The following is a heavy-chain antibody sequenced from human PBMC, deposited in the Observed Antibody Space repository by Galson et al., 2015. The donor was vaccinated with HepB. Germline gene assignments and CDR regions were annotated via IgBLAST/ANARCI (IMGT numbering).Heavy chain of an antibody. CDR3: ARGFDYGDSFDY. J-gene: IGHJ4*02. CDR1: GYTFTSYD. V-gene: IGHV1-8*01. D-gene: IGHD4-17*01. CDR2: MNPNSGNT. Sequence: SVKVSCKASGYTFTSYDINWVRQATGQGLEWMGWMNPNSGNTGYAQKFQGRVTMTRNTAISTAYMELSSLRSEDTAVYYCARGFDYGDSFDYWGQGTLVTVSS.